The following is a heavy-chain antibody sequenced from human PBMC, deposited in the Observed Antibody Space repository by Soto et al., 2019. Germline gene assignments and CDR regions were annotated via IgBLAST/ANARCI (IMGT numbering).Heavy chain of an antibody. Sequence: WASVKVPCKASGYTFTGYFMHWVRQAPGQGLEWMGWINPNSGATKYAQKFQGRVTLSRDTSIRTAYMELSGLRSDDTAVYYCASGGGTILAPLPWGQGTLVTVSS. CDR3: ASGGGTILAPLP. V-gene: IGHV1-2*02. CDR1: GYTFTGYF. D-gene: IGHD3-3*01. CDR2: INPNSGAT. J-gene: IGHJ5*02.